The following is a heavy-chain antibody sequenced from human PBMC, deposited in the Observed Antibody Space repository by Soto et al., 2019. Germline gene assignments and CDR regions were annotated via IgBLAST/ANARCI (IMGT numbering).Heavy chain of an antibody. V-gene: IGHV3-30*18. CDR1: GFTLSSYG. CDR2: ISYDGSNK. CDR3: AKGPVVWSGYYIRAYGMDV. D-gene: IGHD3-3*01. J-gene: IGHJ6*02. Sequence: LRLSCAASGFTLSSYGMHWVRQAPGKGLGWGAVISYDGSNKYYADSVKGRFTISRDNSKNTLYLQMNSLRAEDTAVYYCAKGPVVWSGYYIRAYGMDVWGQGTTVTVSS.